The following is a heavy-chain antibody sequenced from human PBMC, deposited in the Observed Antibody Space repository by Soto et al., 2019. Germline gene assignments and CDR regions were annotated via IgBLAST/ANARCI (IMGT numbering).Heavy chain of an antibody. CDR1: GSSMSGFY. CDR2: IFHSGNS. V-gene: IGHV4-38-2*02. Sequence: TLSLTCAVSGSSMSGFYWGWVRQPPGKGLEWIGSIFHSGNSYYNPSLKSRVILSVDTSKNQFSLNLTAAIAADTAVYYCAREDDGMDVWGQGTTVTVYS. J-gene: IGHJ6*02. CDR3: AREDDGMDV.